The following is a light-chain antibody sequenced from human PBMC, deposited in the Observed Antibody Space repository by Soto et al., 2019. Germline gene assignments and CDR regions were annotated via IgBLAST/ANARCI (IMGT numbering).Light chain of an antibody. CDR1: SSDVGGYNY. Sequence: QSALTQPRSVSGSPGQSVTISCTGTSSDVGGYNYVSWYQQHPGKAPKLMIYDVSKRPSGVPDRFPGSKSGNTASLTISGLQAEDEADYYCCSYAGSCWVFGGGTKLTVL. V-gene: IGLV2-11*01. CDR3: CSYAGSCWV. J-gene: IGLJ3*02. CDR2: DVS.